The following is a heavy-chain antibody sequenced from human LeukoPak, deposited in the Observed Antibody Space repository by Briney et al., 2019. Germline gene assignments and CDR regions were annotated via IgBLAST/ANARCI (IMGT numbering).Heavy chain of an antibody. CDR2: IYYSGST. CDR3: TRGDTRWAFDI. Sequence: SETLSLTCTVSGGSISSGGYYWSWIRQHPGKGLEWIGYIYYSGSTYYNPSLKSRVTISVDTSKNQFSLKLSSVTAADTAVYFCTRGDTRWAFDIWGQGTMVTVSS. V-gene: IGHV4-31*03. CDR1: GGSISSGGYY. D-gene: IGHD5-24*01. J-gene: IGHJ3*02.